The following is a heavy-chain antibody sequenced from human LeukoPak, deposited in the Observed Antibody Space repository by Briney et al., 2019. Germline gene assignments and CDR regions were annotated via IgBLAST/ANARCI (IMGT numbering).Heavy chain of an antibody. J-gene: IGHJ5*02. CDR3: ARDWAHYGDPLWFDP. D-gene: IGHD4-17*01. Sequence: GGSLRLSCAASGFTFSSYWMYWVRQAPGKGLVWVSRINPDGSSTSYADSVKGRFTISRDNAKNTLYLQMNSLRAEDTAVFYCARDWAHYGDPLWFDPWGQGTLVTVSS. CDR1: GFTFSSYW. CDR2: INPDGSST. V-gene: IGHV3-74*01.